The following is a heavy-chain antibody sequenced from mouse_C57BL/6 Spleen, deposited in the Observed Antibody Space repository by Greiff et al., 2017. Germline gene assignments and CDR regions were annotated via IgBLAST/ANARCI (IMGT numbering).Heavy chain of an antibody. CDR3: ASSQLGHFDY. V-gene: IGHV5-17*01. J-gene: IGHJ2*01. CDR2: ISSGSSTI. Sequence: EVQLQESGGGLVKPGGSLKLSCAASGFTFSDYGMHWVRQAPEKGLEWVAYISSGSSTIYYADTVKGRFTISRDNAKNTLFLQMTSLRSEDTAMYYCASSQLGHFDYWGQGTTLTVSS. D-gene: IGHD4-1*02. CDR1: GFTFSDYG.